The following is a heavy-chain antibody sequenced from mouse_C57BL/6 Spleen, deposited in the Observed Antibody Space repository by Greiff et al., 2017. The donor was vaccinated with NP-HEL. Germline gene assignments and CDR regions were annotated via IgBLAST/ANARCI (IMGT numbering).Heavy chain of an antibody. CDR2: INPNNGGT. CDR3: ASSYYSNPEGFAY. V-gene: IGHV1-26*01. D-gene: IGHD2-5*01. Sequence: EVQLQQSGPELVKPGASVKISCKASGYTFTDYYMNWVKQSHGKSLEWIGDINPNNGGTSYNQKFKGKATLTVDKSSSTAYMELRSLTSEDSAVYYCASSYYSNPEGFAYWGQGTLVTVSA. J-gene: IGHJ3*01. CDR1: GYTFTDYY.